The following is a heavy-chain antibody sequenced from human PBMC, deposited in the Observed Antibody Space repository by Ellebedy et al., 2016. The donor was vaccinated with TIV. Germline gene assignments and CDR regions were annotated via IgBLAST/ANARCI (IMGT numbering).Heavy chain of an antibody. J-gene: IGHJ2*01. CDR3: ARDFQYGTYWYFDL. CDR1: GFTLSDHY. V-gene: IGHV3-72*01. Sequence: GESLKISCVASGFTLSDHYMEWVRQAPGKGPEWVGGSRHEAQSYTTEYAASVRGRFTISRDESKKSVYLQMNSLKTEDTAMYYCARDFQYGTYWYFDLWGRGTLVTVSS. D-gene: IGHD2-2*01. CDR2: SRHEAQSYTT.